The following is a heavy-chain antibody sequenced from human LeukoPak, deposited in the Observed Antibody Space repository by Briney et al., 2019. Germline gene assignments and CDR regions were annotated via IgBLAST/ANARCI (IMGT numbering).Heavy chain of an antibody. J-gene: IGHJ5*02. V-gene: IGHV4-59*01. D-gene: IGHD3-22*01. CDR2: VYYSGSP. CDR1: GGSISSYF. Sequence: PSETLSLTCTVSGGSISSYFWSWIRQPPGMGLEWIGYVYYSGSPNYNPSLKSRVTISVDTSKNQFSLRLRSVTAADTAVYYCARVFDDYCDSSADPPLWFDPWGQGTLVTVSS. CDR3: ARVFDDYCDSSADPPLWFDP.